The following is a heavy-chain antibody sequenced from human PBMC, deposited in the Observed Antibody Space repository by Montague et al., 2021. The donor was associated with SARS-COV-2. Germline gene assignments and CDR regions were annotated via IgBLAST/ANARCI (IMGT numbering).Heavy chain of an antibody. V-gene: IGHV4-61*09. CDR1: GASISSANDY. D-gene: IGHD6-19*01. CDR2: ISTSGSS. Sequence: TLSLTCSVSGASISSANDYWTWIRQPAGKGLEWIGHISTSGSSSYNPSLKSRVTIILDTSKQQFSLELTPVTAADTAVYYCARDRRGMAMAGRAYYYYYMDVWGKGTTVTVSS. J-gene: IGHJ6*03. CDR3: ARDRRGMAMAGRAYYYYYMDV.